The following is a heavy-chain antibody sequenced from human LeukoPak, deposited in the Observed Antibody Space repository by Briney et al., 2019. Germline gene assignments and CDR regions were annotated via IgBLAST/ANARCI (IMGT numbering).Heavy chain of an antibody. CDR3: ARDNPTLFDY. CDR2: ISAYSGNT. Sequence: ASVKVSCTASGYTFFSYGISWVRQAPGQGLEWMGWISAYSGNTDYARKFQGRVTLTTDTSTSTAYMELRSLRSDDTAVYYCARDNPTLFDYWGQGTLVTVSS. J-gene: IGHJ4*02. V-gene: IGHV1-18*01. CDR1: GYTFFSYG.